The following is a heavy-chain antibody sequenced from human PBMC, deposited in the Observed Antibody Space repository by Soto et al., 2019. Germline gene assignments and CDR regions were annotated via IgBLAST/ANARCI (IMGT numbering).Heavy chain of an antibody. CDR2: IYYSGST. J-gene: IGHJ3*02. D-gene: IGHD4-17*01. CDR1: GGSISSGGYY. CDR3: ARASYGDYSFDI. Sequence: QVQLQESGPGLVKPSQTLSLTCTVSGGSISSGGYYWSWIRQHPGKGLEWIGYIYYSGSTYYNPSLRRRXXRXVXXAQNQFSLKLSSVTAADTAVYYCARASYGDYSFDIWGQGTMVTVSS. V-gene: IGHV4-31*03.